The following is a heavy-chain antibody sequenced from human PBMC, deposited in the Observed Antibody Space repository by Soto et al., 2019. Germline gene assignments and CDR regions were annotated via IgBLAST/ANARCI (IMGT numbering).Heavy chain of an antibody. D-gene: IGHD3-10*01. CDR2: VDYDDNT. CDR1: GGSSTTVH. CDR3: ASRKSSPYFDY. J-gene: IGHJ4*02. V-gene: IGHV4-59*08. Sequence: PSETLSLTCRVSGGSSTTVHWSWIRQPPGRGLEYIGYVDYDDNTDYNPSLKSRVTISVDTSKNQFSLKLSSVTAADTAVYYCASRKSSPYFDYWGQGTLVTVSS.